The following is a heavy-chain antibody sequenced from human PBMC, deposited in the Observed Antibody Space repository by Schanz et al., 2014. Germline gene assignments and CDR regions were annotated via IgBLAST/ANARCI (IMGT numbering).Heavy chain of an antibody. CDR2: IYDSGNT. CDR1: GVPISSDSYS. J-gene: IGHJ6*03. V-gene: IGHV4-31*03. D-gene: IGHD1-1*01. Sequence: QVQLQESGPGLLKPSETLSLTCTVSGVPISSDSYSWSWIRQPAGKGLEWIGYIYDSGNTYYNPSLKSRVTMSIDTSENQFSLNLRSVTGADTAVYYCARDHVATTDYDYFFYYLDVWATGITVIVSS. CDR3: ARDHVATTDYDYFFYYLDV.